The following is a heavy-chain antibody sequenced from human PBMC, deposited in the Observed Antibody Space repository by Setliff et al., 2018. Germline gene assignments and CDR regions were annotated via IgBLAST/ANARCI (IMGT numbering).Heavy chain of an antibody. D-gene: IGHD3-3*01. CDR2: IYHSGSS. CDR1: GGSISSSSYY. V-gene: IGHV4-39*07. Sequence: ASETLSLTCTVSGGSISSSSYYWGWIRQPPGKGLEWIGSIYHSGSSYYNPSLKSRVTISVDTSKNQFSLILSSVTAADTAVYYCRFWSGYYKNDYWGQGTLVTVSS. CDR3: RFWSGYYKNDY. J-gene: IGHJ4*01.